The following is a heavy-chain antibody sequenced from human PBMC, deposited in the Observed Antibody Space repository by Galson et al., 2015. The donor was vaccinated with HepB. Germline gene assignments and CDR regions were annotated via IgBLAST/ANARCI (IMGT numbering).Heavy chain of an antibody. CDR2: ISAYNGNT. CDR1: GYTFTRYG. V-gene: IGHV1-18*04. CDR3: ARGCGGYSYGCIGY. J-gene: IGHJ4*02. Sequence: SVKVSCKASGYTFTRYGISWVRQAPGQGLEWMGWISAYNGNTNYAQKLQGRVTMTTDTSTSTAYMELRSLRSDDTAVYYCARGCGGYSYGCIGYWGQGTLVTVSS. D-gene: IGHD5-18*01.